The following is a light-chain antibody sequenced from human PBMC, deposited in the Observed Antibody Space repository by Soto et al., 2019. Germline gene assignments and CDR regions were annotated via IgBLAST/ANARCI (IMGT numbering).Light chain of an antibody. V-gene: IGKV3-11*01. Sequence: EIVLTQSPVTLSLSPGARATLSCRASQSVGSYFAWYQQKPGQAPRLLIYDASNRATGIPARFSGSGSGTDFTLTISSLEPEDFAVYFCQQRSDWPSTFGGGTKVEIK. J-gene: IGKJ4*01. CDR3: QQRSDWPST. CDR2: DAS. CDR1: QSVGSY.